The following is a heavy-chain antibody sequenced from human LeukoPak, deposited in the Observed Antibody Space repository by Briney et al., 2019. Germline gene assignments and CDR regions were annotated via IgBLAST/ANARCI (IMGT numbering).Heavy chain of an antibody. CDR3: TREGVYSPDPTSYHRLPFDI. CDR2: IIPTLDVA. CDR1: GDYFSSYV. V-gene: IGHV1-69*04. Sequence: SVKVSCKASGDYFSSYVITWVRQAPGQGLDWMGRIIPTLDVANFAQKFKGRVTITADKFTNTAHLELSSLRSEDTAVYFCTREGVYSPDPTSYHRLPFDIWGKGTVVIVSS. J-gene: IGHJ3*02. D-gene: IGHD3-16*02.